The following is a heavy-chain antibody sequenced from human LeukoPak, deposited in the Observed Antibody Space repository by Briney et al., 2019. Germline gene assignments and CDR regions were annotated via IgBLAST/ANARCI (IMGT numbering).Heavy chain of an antibody. V-gene: IGHV3-23*01. CDR1: RFSFSSYA. CDR2: IDAGGGDT. CDR3: GRPTKYWLVRGNGVDV. J-gene: IGHJ6*02. Sequence: GASLRLSCAASRFSFSSYAMTWVRRAPGQGLEWVSSIDAGGGDTYHSDSVKGRFTISRDNSMNTLYLQMNSLRADDTAVYYCGRPTKYWLVRGNGVDVWGQGTTVTVSS. D-gene: IGHD6-19*01.